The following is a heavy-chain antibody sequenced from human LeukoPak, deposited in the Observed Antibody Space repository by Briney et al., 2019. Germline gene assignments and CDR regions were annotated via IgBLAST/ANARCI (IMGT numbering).Heavy chain of an antibody. CDR2: INPNSGGT. D-gene: IGHD3-9*01. J-gene: IGHJ5*02. V-gene: IGHV1-2*02. CDR1: GYTFTDYY. Sequence: ASVKVSCKASGYTFTDYYMHWVRQAPGQGLEWMGWINPNSGGTNYAQKFQGRVTMTGDTSISTGYMELSSLRSDDTAVYFCARKYDILTGYDNWFDPWGQGTLVTVSS. CDR3: ARKYDILTGYDNWFDP.